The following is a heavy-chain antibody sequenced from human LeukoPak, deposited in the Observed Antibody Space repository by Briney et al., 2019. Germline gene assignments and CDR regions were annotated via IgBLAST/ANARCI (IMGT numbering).Heavy chain of an antibody. J-gene: IGHJ4*02. Sequence: PGGSPRLSCAASGYTFSSYAMRWVREAPGKGGEGVEDISCEGSNKYYAHSARGRVTISRDNSKNKLYLQLNSLIDEDTAVYYCAWGIAGAGAVTDQEFYFDYWGQGTLVTVSS. CDR1: GYTFSSYA. CDR2: ISCEGSNK. D-gene: IGHD6-13*01. V-gene: IGHV3-30-3*01. CDR3: AWGIAGAGAVTDQEFYFDY.